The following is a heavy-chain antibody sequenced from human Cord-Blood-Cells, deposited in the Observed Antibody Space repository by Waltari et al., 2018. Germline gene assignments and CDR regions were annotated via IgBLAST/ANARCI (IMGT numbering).Heavy chain of an antibody. J-gene: IGHJ4*02. D-gene: IGHD6-6*01. CDR1: GGSFSGYY. Sequence: QVQLQQWGAGLLKPSETLSLTCAVYGGSFSGYYWSWFRQPPGKGLEWIGEINHSGSTNYNPSLKSRVTISVDTSKNQFSLKLSSVTAADTAVYYCARYEYSSSYPFFDYWGQGTLVTVSS. V-gene: IGHV4-34*01. CDR3: ARYEYSSSYPFFDY. CDR2: INHSGST.